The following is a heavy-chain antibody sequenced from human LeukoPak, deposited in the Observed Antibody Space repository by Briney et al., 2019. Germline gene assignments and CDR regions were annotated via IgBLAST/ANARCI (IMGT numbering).Heavy chain of an antibody. V-gene: IGHV4-39*01. CDR2: IYYSGST. CDR1: GGSISSSSYY. CDR3: ARRMVRGSYDY. D-gene: IGHD1-26*01. J-gene: IGHJ4*02. Sequence: SETLSLTCTVSGGSISSSSYYWGWIRQPPGKGLEWIVSIYYSGSTYYNPSLKSRLTISVNTSKNQFSLKLSSVTAADTAVYYCARRMVRGSYDYWGQGTLVTVSS.